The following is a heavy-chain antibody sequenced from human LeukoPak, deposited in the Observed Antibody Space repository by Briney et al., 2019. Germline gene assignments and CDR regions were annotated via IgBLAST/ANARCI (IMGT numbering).Heavy chain of an antibody. CDR3: AKDFYSGSLGYFHF. V-gene: IGHV3-30*02. D-gene: IGHD1-26*01. Sequence: GGSLRLSCAASGFTFSTYGMHWVRQAPGKGLEWVAFIRYDGSSQYYAESVKGRFTISRDKSRNTLYLQMNSLRAEDTAVYYCAKDFYSGSLGYFHFWGQGTLVTVSS. CDR1: GFTFSTYG. CDR2: IRYDGSSQ. J-gene: IGHJ4*02.